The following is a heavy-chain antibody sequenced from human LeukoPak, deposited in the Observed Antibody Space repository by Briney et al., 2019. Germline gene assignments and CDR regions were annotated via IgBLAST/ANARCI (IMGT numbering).Heavy chain of an antibody. CDR3: ARSDSGSYYSPPYYYYGMDV. V-gene: IGHV4-59*01. Sequence: PSETLSLTCTVSGGSISSYYWSWIRQPPGKGLEWIGYIYYSGSTNYNPSLKSRVTISVDTYKNQFSLKLSSVTAADTAVYYCARSDSGSYYSPPYYYYGMDVWGKGTTVTVSS. D-gene: IGHD3-10*01. CDR2: IYYSGST. J-gene: IGHJ6*04. CDR1: GGSISSYY.